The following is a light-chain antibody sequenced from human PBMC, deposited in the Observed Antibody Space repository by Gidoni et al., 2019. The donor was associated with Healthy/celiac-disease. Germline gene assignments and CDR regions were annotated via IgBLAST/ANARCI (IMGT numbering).Light chain of an antibody. V-gene: IGKV3-20*01. Sequence: EIVLTQSPGTLSLSPGERATLSCRASQRVSSSYLAWYQQTPGQAPRLLIYGASSRASGIPDRFSGSGSGTDFTLTISRLEPEDFAVYYCQQYGSSPARTFGQGTKVEIK. CDR2: GAS. J-gene: IGKJ1*01. CDR3: QQYGSSPART. CDR1: QRVSSSY.